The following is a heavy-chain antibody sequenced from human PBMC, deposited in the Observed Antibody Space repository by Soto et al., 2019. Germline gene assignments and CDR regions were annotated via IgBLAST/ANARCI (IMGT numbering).Heavy chain of an antibody. V-gene: IGHV4-61*01. D-gene: IGHD6-19*01. CDR1: SVSLD. CDR3: ARGGSGWSQFDY. CDR2: IYDSGST. Sequence: SVSLDGRWIRQPPGKGLEWIGYIYDSGSTNYNPSLKSRVTISGDTSKNQFSLKLSSVTAADTAVYYCARGGSGWSQFDYWGQGTLVTVSS. J-gene: IGHJ4*02.